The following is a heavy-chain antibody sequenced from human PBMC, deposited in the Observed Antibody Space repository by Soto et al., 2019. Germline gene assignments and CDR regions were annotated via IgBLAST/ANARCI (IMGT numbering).Heavy chain of an antibody. J-gene: IGHJ4*02. CDR1: GFTFTSYA. CDR2: ISASGVNT. Sequence: EVQVLESGGDLVQPGGSLRLSCAASGFTFTSYAMNWVRQAPGKGLEWISAISASGVNTYYADSVKGRFTISRDNSKKTVFLQMDTLRAEDTAGYYCANQPLDYWGQGTPVTVSS. CDR3: ANQPLDY. V-gene: IGHV3-23*01.